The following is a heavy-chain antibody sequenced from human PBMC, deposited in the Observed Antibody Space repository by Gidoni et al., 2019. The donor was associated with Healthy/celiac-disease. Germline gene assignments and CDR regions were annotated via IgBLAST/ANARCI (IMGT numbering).Heavy chain of an antibody. D-gene: IGHD3-22*01. V-gene: IGHV3-20*04. CDR1: GSTFAGYG. Sequence: EVQLVESGGGAVRPGGSLRPSCAASGSTFAGYGMSWVRQAPGKGLEWVSGINWNGGSTGYANSVKGRFTISRDNAKNSLYLQMNSLGAEDTALYYCARGRYYDSSGSSFDYWGQGTLVTVSS. CDR2: INWNGGST. J-gene: IGHJ4*02. CDR3: ARGRYYDSSGSSFDY.